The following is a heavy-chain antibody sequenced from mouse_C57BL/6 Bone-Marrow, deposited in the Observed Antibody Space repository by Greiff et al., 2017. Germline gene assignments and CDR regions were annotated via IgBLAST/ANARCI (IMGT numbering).Heavy chain of an antibody. Sequence: EVQLVESGGGLVQSGAPLKISCQPNDYDFPSHDISWVRKTPEKRLELVAAINRDGGSTYYPDTMERRFPISRDNTKKTLYLQMISLRSEDTAFYYCASHYSNYESFAYWGQGATLTVSS. CDR1: DYDFPSHD. V-gene: IGHV5-2*01. D-gene: IGHD2-5*01. CDR3: ASHYSNYESFAY. J-gene: IGHJ2*01. CDR2: INRDGGST.